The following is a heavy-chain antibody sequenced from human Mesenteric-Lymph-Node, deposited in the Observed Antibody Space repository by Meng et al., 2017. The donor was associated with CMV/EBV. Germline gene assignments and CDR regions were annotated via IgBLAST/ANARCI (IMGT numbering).Heavy chain of an antibody. J-gene: IGHJ6*02. V-gene: IGHV1-8*03. CDR1: GYTFTSYE. CDR3: ARGAPWGLPHYGMDV. D-gene: IGHD4-11*01. CDR2: MNPNSGNT. Sequence: ASVKVSCKASGYTFTSYEINWVRQAAGQGLEWMGWMNPNSGNTGYAQKFQGRVTITTDESTSTAYMELSSLRSEDTAVYYCARGAPWGLPHYGMDVWGQGTTVTVSS.